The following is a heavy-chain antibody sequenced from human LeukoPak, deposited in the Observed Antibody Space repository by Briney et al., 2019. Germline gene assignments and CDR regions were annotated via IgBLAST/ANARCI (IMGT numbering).Heavy chain of an antibody. CDR1: GFTFSHYA. V-gene: IGHV3-30*02. CDR3: AKDFDIVVVPEGPGFDY. D-gene: IGHD2-2*01. Sequence: GGSLRLSCAASGFTFSHYAMHWVRQAPGKGLEWVAFIRYDGNNKNYADSVKGRFTISRDNSKNMLYLQMNSLRAEDTAVYYCAKDFDIVVVPEGPGFDYWGQGTLVTVSS. J-gene: IGHJ4*02. CDR2: IRYDGNNK.